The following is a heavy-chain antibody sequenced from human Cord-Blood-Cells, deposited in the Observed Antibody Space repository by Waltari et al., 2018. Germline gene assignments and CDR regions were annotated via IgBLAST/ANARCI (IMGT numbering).Heavy chain of an antibody. CDR1: GYTFTSYA. Sequence: QVQLVQSGAEVKKPGASVKVSCKASGYTFTSYAMHWVRQAPGHRLEWMGWINAGNGNTKYSQKFQGRVTITRDTSASTAYMELSSLRSEDTAVYYCARGGLGRGSAFDIWGQGTMVTVSS. V-gene: IGHV1-3*01. CDR2: INAGNGNT. D-gene: IGHD3-10*01. CDR3: ARGGLGRGSAFDI. J-gene: IGHJ3*02.